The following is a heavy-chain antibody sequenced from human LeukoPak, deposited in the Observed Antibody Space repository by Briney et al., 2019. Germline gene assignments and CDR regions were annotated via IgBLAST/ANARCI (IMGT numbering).Heavy chain of an antibody. Sequence: GGSLRLSCAASGFTFSSYAMPWVRQAPGKGLEWVAVISYDGSNKYYADSVKGRFTISRDNSKNTLYLQMNSLRAEDTAVYYCARLPFYDYVWGSYRRGSMDVWGQGTTVTVSS. CDR2: ISYDGSNK. J-gene: IGHJ6*02. CDR3: ARLPFYDYVWGSYRRGSMDV. V-gene: IGHV3-30-3*01. D-gene: IGHD3-16*02. CDR1: GFTFSSYA.